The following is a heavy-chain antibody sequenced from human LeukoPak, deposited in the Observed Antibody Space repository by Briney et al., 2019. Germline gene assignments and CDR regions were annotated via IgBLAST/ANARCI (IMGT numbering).Heavy chain of an antibody. V-gene: IGHV3-30*18. Sequence: GRSLGLSCAASGFSFVSHAMHWVRQAPGKGLEWVALISYDGSNTYYADSVKGRFSISRESSKNTLYLQMNSLRAEDTAIYYCAKNRGYGSGSYRHFDHWGQGTLVTVSS. CDR1: GFSFVSHA. J-gene: IGHJ4*02. D-gene: IGHD3-10*01. CDR2: ISYDGSNT. CDR3: AKNRGYGSGSYRHFDH.